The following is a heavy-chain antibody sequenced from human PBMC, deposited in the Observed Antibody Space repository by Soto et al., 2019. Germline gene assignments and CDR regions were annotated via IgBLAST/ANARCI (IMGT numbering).Heavy chain of an antibody. CDR2: IYYSGST. Sequence: ETLSLTCTVSGGSISSYYWSWIRQPPGKGLEWIGYIYYSGSTNYNPSLKSRVTISVDTSKNQFSLKLSSVTAADTAVYYCARDQEVVVVVAATQHYYYYGMDVWGQGTTVTVSS. J-gene: IGHJ6*02. CDR1: GGSISSYY. D-gene: IGHD2-15*01. CDR3: ARDQEVVVVVAATQHYYYYGMDV. V-gene: IGHV4-59*01.